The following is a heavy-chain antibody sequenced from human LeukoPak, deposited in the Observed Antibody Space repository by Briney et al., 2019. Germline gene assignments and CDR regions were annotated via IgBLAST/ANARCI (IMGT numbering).Heavy chain of an antibody. CDR2: ISDSGGST. J-gene: IGHJ3*02. CDR1: GLTFSSYA. CDR3: AKRVGPGRAFDI. Sequence: PGGSLRLSCVASGLTFSSYAMRSGRQAPGKGLGRVSVISDSGGSTYDAVSVNGRFTISKDNSKNTLDLQVNSLRAEDTAVYCCAKRVGPGRAFDIWGQGTMVTVSS. V-gene: IGHV3-23*01. D-gene: IGHD3-10*01.